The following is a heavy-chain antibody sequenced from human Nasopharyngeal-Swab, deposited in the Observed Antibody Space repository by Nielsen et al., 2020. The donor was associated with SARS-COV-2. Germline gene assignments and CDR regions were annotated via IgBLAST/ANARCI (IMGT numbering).Heavy chain of an antibody. D-gene: IGHD2-2*01. Sequence: GGSLRLSCAASGFTVSSNYMHWVRQAPGEGLEWVSAFYSGGTTYYADSVKGRVTISRDNSNNTVYLQMNSLRAEGTAVYYCARGSTVSSYYHYMDVWGKGTTVTVSS. CDR1: GFTVSSNY. CDR2: FYSGGTT. V-gene: IGHV3-66*01. CDR3: ARGSTVSSYYHYMDV. J-gene: IGHJ6*03.